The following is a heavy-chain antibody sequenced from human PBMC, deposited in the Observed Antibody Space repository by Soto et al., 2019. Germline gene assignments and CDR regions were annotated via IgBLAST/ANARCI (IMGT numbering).Heavy chain of an antibody. J-gene: IGHJ5*02. CDR3: ARPRGMAAAGTGWFDP. V-gene: IGHV4-39*01. Sequence: SETLSLTCTVSGGSISSSSYYWGWIRQPPGKGLEWIGGIYYSGSTYYNPSLKSRVTISVDTSKNQFSLKLSSVTAADTAVYYCARPRGMAAAGTGWFDPWGQGTLVTVSS. D-gene: IGHD6-13*01. CDR1: GGSISSSSYY. CDR2: IYYSGST.